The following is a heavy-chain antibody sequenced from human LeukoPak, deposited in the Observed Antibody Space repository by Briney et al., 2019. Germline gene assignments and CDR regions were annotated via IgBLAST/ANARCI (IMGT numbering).Heavy chain of an antibody. V-gene: IGHV1-18*01. CDR2: ISAYNGNT. J-gene: IGHJ4*02. D-gene: IGHD6-19*01. CDR1: GYTFTSYG. CDR3: ARDPPIERSGWEKVDY. Sequence: ASVKVSCXASGYTFTSYGISWVRQAHGQGLEWMGWISAYNGNTNYAQKLQGRVTMTTDTSTSTAYMELRSLRSDDTAVYYCARDPPIERSGWEKVDYWGQGTLVTVSS.